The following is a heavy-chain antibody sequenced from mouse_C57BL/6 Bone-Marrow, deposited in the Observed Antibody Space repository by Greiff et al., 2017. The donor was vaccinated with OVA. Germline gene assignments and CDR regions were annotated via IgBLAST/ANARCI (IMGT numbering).Heavy chain of an antibody. V-gene: IGHV5-6*01. D-gene: IGHD2-3*01. CDR3: ARRFLYYYAMDY. Sequence: EVQLVESGGDLVKPGGSLKLSCAASGFTFSSYGMSWVRQTPDKRLEWVATISSGGSYTYYPDSVKGRFTISRDNAKNTLYLQMSSLTSEDTAMYYCARRFLYYYAMDYWGQGTSVTVSS. CDR2: ISSGGSYT. CDR1: GFTFSSYG. J-gene: IGHJ4*01.